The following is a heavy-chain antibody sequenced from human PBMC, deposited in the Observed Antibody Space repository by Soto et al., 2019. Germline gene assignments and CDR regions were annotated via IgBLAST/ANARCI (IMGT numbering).Heavy chain of an antibody. V-gene: IGHV3-23*01. Sequence: EVQLLESGGGLVQPGGSLRLSCAASGFTFNNYVMTWVRQTPGKGLDWVSLVTANSGVIYYADSVKGRFTVSRDNSKNRLYLQMNSLRAEDTALYYCARYCAGDCYRGFDTWGQGTLVTVSS. CDR2: VTANSGVI. D-gene: IGHD2-21*02. J-gene: IGHJ4*02. CDR1: GFTFNNYV. CDR3: ARYCAGDCYRGFDT.